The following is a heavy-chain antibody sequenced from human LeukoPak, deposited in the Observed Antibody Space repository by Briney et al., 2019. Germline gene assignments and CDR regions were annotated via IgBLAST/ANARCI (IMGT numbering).Heavy chain of an antibody. CDR1: GGSISSGGYY. V-gene: IGHV4-31*03. CDR3: ARDYPPYGDYSEDYFDY. J-gene: IGHJ4*02. D-gene: IGHD4-17*01. Sequence: SQTLSLTCTVSGGSISSGGYYWSWIRQHPGKGLEWIGYIYYSGSTYYNPSLKSRVTISVDTSKNQFSLKLSSVTAADTAVYYCARDYPPYGDYSEDYFDYWGQGTLVTVSS. CDR2: IYYSGST.